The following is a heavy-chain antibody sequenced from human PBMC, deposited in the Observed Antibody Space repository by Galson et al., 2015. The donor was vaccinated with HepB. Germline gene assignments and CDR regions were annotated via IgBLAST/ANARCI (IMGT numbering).Heavy chain of an antibody. V-gene: IGHV2-5*02. CDR2: ICWDDNK. CDR1: GLSLNTSGVG. J-gene: IGHJ4*02. D-gene: IGHD3-16*01. CDR3: AHRLGAYFDS. Sequence: PALVKPTQTVTLTCTLSGLSLNTSGVGVGWIRQPPGKALEWLALICWDDNKRYSPSLKTRLTITKDTSKNQVVLTMTNMDPVDTATFYCAHRLGAYFDSWGQSTLVTVPS.